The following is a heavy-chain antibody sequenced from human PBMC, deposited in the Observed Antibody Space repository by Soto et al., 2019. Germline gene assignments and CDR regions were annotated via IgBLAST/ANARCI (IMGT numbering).Heavy chain of an antibody. V-gene: IGHV3-30*03. CDR2: ISYDGSNK. D-gene: IGHD3-22*01. CDR1: GFTFSSYG. CDR3: AIRASYYDSSGYFDY. J-gene: IGHJ4*02. Sequence: GGSLRLSCAASGFTFSSYGMHWVRQAPGKGLEWVAVISYDGSNKYYADSVKGRFTISRDNAKNTLYLQMNSLRAEDTAVYYCAIRASYYDSSGYFDYWGQGTLVTVSS.